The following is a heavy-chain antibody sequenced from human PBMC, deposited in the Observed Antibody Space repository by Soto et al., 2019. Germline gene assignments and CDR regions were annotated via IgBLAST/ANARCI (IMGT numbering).Heavy chain of an antibody. D-gene: IGHD3-16*02. V-gene: IGHV3-23*01. CDR1: GFTFITYA. Sequence: PGGSLRLSCEASGFTFITYAMSWVRQAPGKGLEWVSGISGSGDRTHYADSVKGRFSISRDNSQNTLHLQMNSLRAEDTAVYYCAKASTYEYVWGSFRYYFDHWGQGALVTVSS. CDR3: AKASTYEYVWGSFRYYFDH. J-gene: IGHJ4*02. CDR2: ISGSGDRT.